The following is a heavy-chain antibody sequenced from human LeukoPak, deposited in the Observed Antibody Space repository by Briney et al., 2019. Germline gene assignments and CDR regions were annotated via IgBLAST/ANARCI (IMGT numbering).Heavy chain of an antibody. V-gene: IGHV4-4*07. J-gene: IGHJ4*02. CDR1: GGSISSYY. CDR2: IYTSGST. Sequence: SETLSLTCTVSGGSISSYYWSWIRQPARKGLEWIGRIYTSGSTNYNPSLKRRATMSVDTSTQRFSLKLSSLTASDTAVYYCAREDYDYVWGSYRTHSHFDHWGQGTLVTVSS. CDR3: AREDYDYVWGSYRTHSHFDH. D-gene: IGHD3-16*02.